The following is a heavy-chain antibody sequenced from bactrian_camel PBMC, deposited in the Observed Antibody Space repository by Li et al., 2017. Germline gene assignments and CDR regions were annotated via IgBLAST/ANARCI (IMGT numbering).Heavy chain of an antibody. V-gene: IGHV3S40*01. CDR1: GFTGTDGD. J-gene: IGHJ4*01. D-gene: IGHD3*01. CDR2: ISESGRT. Sequence: VQLVESGGGLVQPGGSLRLSCAASGFTGTDGDMMWVRQAPRMALEWVSGISESGRTYYAGSVKGRFTISRDNAKDTLYLQMNSLKIEDTAVYYCALGSSRQATMTARGKGTQVTVS.